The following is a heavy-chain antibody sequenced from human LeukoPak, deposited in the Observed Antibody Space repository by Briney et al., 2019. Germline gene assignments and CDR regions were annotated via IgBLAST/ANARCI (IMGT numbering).Heavy chain of an antibody. J-gene: IGHJ4*02. CDR1: GFTFSSYA. D-gene: IGHD3-3*01. CDR3: AKAGDFWSGYYRPPFDY. V-gene: IGHV3-23*01. CDR2: ISGSGGST. Sequence: GGSLRLSCAASGFTFSSYAMSWVRQAPGKGLEWGSAISGSGGSTYYADSVKGRFTISRDNSKNTLYLQMNSLRAEDTAVYYCAKAGDFWSGYYRPPFDYWGQGTLVTVSS.